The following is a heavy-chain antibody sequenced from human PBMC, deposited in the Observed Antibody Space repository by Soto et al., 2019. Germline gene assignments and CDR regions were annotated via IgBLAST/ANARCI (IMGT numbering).Heavy chain of an antibody. V-gene: IGHV4-31*03. CDR2: IYYSGST. CDR1: GGSISSGGYY. D-gene: IGHD4-17*01. CDR3: ARESTVTTPGDAFDI. J-gene: IGHJ3*02. Sequence: QVQLQESGPGLVKPSQTLSLTCTVSGGSISSGGYYWSWIRQHPGKGLEWIGYIYYSGSTYYNPSLKSRVTIAVDTSKNQFSLKLSSVTAADTAVYYCARESTVTTPGDAFDIWGQGTMVTVSS.